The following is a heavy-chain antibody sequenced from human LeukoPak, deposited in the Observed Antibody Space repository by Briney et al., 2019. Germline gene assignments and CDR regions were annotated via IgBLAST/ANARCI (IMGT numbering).Heavy chain of an antibody. CDR1: GFTFSSYA. Sequence: PGGSLRLSCAASGFTFSSYAMHWVRQAPGKGLEWVAVISYDGSNKYYADSVKGRFTISRDNSKNTLYLQMNSLRAEDTAVYYCARDPPGSSGWYGVDYWGQGTLVTVSS. J-gene: IGHJ4*02. V-gene: IGHV3-30-3*01. D-gene: IGHD6-19*01. CDR2: ISYDGSNK. CDR3: ARDPPGSSGWYGVDY.